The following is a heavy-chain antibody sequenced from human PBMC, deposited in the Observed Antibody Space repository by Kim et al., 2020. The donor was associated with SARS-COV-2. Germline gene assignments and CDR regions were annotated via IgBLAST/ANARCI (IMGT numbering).Heavy chain of an antibody. D-gene: IGHD1-26*01. CDR3: AREGGIFRVGATYLDY. CDR2: IWYDGSNK. Sequence: GGSLRLSCAASGFTFSSYGMHWVRQAPGKGLEWVAVIWYDGSNKYYADSVKGRFTISRDNSKNTLYLQMNSLRAEDTAVYYCAREGGIFRVGATYLDYWGQGTLVTVSS. CDR1: GFTFSSYG. J-gene: IGHJ4*02. V-gene: IGHV3-33*01.